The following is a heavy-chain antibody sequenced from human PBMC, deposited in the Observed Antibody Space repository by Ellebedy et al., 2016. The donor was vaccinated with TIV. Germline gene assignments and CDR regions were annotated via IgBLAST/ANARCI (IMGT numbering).Heavy chain of an antibody. D-gene: IGHD4-17*01. CDR2: INQDGSQK. V-gene: IGHV3-7*01. CDR3: ATDGSFGDYLSPTHAFVI. CDR1: GFPFSNYW. Sequence: GGSLRLSCAASGFPFSNYWMSWVRQAPGQGLEWVANINQDGSQKYYVDSVKGRFPISRDNAKNSLSLQMNSLRAEDTAVYYCATDGSFGDYLSPTHAFVIWGQGTMVTVSS. J-gene: IGHJ3*02.